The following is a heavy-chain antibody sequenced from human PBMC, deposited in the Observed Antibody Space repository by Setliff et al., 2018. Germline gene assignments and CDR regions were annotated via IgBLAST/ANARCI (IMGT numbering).Heavy chain of an antibody. Sequence: SETLSLTCAVSSYSISTNYYWGWIRQPPGKGLEWIGSIYHSGSTYYNPSLKSRVTISVDTSKNQFSLKLTSVTAADTAVYYCARIRLCGGRVICPPGRYVDVWGKGTTVTVSS. J-gene: IGHJ6*03. CDR3: ARIRLCGGRVICPPGRYVDV. D-gene: IGHD2-15*01. CDR1: SYSISTNYY. CDR2: IYHSGST. V-gene: IGHV4-38-2*01.